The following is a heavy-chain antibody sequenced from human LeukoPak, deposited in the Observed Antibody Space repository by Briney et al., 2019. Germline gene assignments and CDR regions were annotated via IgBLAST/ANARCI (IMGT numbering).Heavy chain of an antibody. CDR2: IYYSDSGKM. Sequence: PSETLSLTCTVSGDSISSYYWGWIRQPPGKGLQWIGSIYYSDSGKMYYNPSLKSRVTISADTSKNQFSLKVSSVTAADTAVYYCARRPPALGAFDIWGQGTMVSVSS. CDR3: ARRPPALGAFDI. J-gene: IGHJ3*02. CDR1: GDSISSYY. V-gene: IGHV4-39*01.